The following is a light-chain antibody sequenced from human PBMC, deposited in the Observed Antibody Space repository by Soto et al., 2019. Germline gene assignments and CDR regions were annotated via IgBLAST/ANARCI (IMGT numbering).Light chain of an antibody. J-gene: IGLJ2*01. CDR3: SSYTITSTLVI. Sequence: QSALTQPASVSGSPGQSITISCTGTSSDVGGYNYVSWYQQHPGKAPKLMIYEVSKRPSGVSDRFSGSKSGNTASLTISGLQAEDEADYYCSSYTITSTLVIFGGGTKLTVL. CDR1: SSDVGGYNY. V-gene: IGLV2-14*01. CDR2: EVS.